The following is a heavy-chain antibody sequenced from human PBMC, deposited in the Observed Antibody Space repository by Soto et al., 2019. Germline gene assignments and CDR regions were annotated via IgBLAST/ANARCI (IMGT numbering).Heavy chain of an antibody. J-gene: IGHJ3*02. CDR1: GYTFTSYA. V-gene: IGHV1-3*01. D-gene: IGHD3-9*01. Sequence: QVQLVQSGAEVKKPGASVKVSCKASGYTFTSYAMHWVRQAPGQRLEWMGWINAGHDNTKYSQKFQGRVTITWDTSASTDYMELSSLRSADTAVYYCAREDYDILTSYFSAFDIWGQGTLVTVSS. CDR3: AREDYDILTSYFSAFDI. CDR2: INAGHDNT.